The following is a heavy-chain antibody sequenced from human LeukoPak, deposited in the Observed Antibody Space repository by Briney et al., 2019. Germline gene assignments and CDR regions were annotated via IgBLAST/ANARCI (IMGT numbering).Heavy chain of an antibody. V-gene: IGHV3-21*01. CDR1: GFTFSSYS. CDR2: ISSSSSYI. J-gene: IGHJ5*02. CDR3: ARGIAAAGTWFDP. Sequence: GGSLRLSCAASGFTFSSYSMNWVRQAPGKGLEWVSSISSSSSYIYYADSVKGRFTISRDNAKNSLYLQVNSLRAEDTAVYYCARGIAAAGTWFDPWGQGTLVTVSS. D-gene: IGHD6-13*01.